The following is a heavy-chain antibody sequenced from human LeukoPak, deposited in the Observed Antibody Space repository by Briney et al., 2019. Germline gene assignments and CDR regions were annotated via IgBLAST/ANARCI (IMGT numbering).Heavy chain of an antibody. CDR1: GFTFSSYA. D-gene: IGHD6-13*01. J-gene: IGHJ4*02. CDR3: ASPRSAAGIMGNYFDY. V-gene: IGHV3-30*04. CDR2: ISYDGSNK. Sequence: GSLRLSCSASGFTFSSYAMHWVRQAPSKGLEWVAVISYDGSNKYYADSVKGRFTISRDNSKNTLYLQMNSLRAEDTAVYYCASPRSAAGIMGNYFDYWGQGTLVTVSS.